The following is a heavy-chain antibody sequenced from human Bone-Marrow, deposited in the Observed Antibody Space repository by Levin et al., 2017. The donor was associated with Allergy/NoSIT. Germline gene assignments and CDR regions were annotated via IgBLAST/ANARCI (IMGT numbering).Heavy chain of an antibody. J-gene: IGHJ6*02. Sequence: QSGGSLRLSCAASGFTFSSYDMHWVRQATGKGLEWVSAIGTAGDTYYPGSVKGRFTISRENAKNSLYLQMNSLRAGDTAVYYCARAGYSSSSKSEDYYYGMDVWGQGTTVTVSS. D-gene: IGHD6-6*01. CDR3: ARAGYSSSSKSEDYYYGMDV. CDR2: IGTAGDT. CDR1: GFTFSSYD. V-gene: IGHV3-13*01.